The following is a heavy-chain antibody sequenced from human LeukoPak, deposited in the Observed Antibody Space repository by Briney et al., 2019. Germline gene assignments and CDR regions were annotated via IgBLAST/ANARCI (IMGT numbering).Heavy chain of an antibody. Sequence: ASVKVSCKASGYTFTGYYMHWVRQAPGQGLEWMGWINPNSGGTNYAQKFQGRVTMTRDTSISTAYMELSRLRSDDTAVYYCARGGAYGSGRFYYYYYMDVWGKGTTVTISS. D-gene: IGHD3-10*01. V-gene: IGHV1-2*02. CDR3: ARGGAYGSGRFYYYYYMDV. CDR1: GYTFTGYY. CDR2: INPNSGGT. J-gene: IGHJ6*03.